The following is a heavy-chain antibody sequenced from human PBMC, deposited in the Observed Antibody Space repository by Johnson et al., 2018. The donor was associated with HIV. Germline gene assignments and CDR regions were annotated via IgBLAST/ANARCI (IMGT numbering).Heavy chain of an antibody. V-gene: IGHV3-30*04. D-gene: IGHD3-9*01. CDR2: ITYDGRNK. CDR1: GFTFRSYA. CDR3: AKDVWHDILTGHTPSGDAFDF. J-gene: IGHJ3*01. Sequence: QVQLVESGGAVVQPGRSLRVSCAASGFTFRSYAMHWVRQAPGKGLEWVAVITYDGRNKYYADFVKGRFIISRDNSKNTLYLQMNSLRAEDTAVYYCAKDVWHDILTGHTPSGDAFDFWGQGTLVTVSS.